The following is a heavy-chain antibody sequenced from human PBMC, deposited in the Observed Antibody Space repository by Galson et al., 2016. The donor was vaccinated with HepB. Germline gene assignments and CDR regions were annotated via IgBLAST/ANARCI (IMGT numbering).Heavy chain of an antibody. V-gene: IGHV3-33*01. CDR3: ARDGGVAGFFALDS. CDR2: TWFDGSNS. CDR1: GFTFSTYG. J-gene: IGHJ5*01. Sequence: SLRLSCAASGFTFSTYGMHWVRQAPGKGLEWVALTWFDGSNSFYADSVKGRLTISRDNARNTLYLQMNSLRAEDTAVYYCARDGGVAGFFALDSWGQGTLVTVSS. D-gene: IGHD6-19*01.